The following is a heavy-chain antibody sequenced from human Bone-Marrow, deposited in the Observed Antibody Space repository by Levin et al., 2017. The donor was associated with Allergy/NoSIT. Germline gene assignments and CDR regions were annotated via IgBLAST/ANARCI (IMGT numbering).Heavy chain of an antibody. CDR1: GYTFTSYD. J-gene: IGHJ6*02. D-gene: IGHD2-2*01. Sequence: ASVKVSCKASGYTFTSYDINWVRQATGQGLEWMGWMNPNSGNTGYAQKFQGRVTMTRNTSISTAYMELSSLRSEDTAVYYCARGGADIVVVPAAKVLDVWGQGTTVTVSS. CDR2: MNPNSGNT. V-gene: IGHV1-8*01. CDR3: ARGGADIVVVPAAKVLDV.